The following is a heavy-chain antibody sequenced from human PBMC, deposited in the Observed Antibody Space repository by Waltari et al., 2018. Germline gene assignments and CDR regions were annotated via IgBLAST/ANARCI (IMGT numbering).Heavy chain of an antibody. Sequence: QVQLVESGGGVVQPGRSLRLSCAASGFPLSRLGMHWGRQAQGKGMEWGLVIWHDGSNEYYVDSVKGRFTISRDNSKNTLYLQMNSLRAEDSAVYYCASQSTTLFDYWGQGTLVTVSS. D-gene: IGHD2-15*01. CDR2: IWHDGSNE. J-gene: IGHJ4*02. V-gene: IGHV3-33*01. CDR1: GFPLSRLG. CDR3: ASQSTTLFDY.